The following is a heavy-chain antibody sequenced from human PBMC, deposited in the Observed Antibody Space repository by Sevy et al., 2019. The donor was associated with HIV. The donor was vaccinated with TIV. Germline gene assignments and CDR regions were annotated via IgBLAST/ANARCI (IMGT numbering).Heavy chain of an antibody. D-gene: IGHD5-18*01. CDR3: GWVGRGYSYGYDY. CDR1: GFTFSSYE. CDR2: ISSSGSTI. Sequence: GGSLRLSCAASGFTFSSYEMNWVHQAPGKGLEWVSYISSSGSTIYYADSEKGRFTISRDNAKNSLYLQMNSLRAEDTAVYYCGWVGRGYSYGYDYWGQGTLVTVSS. J-gene: IGHJ4*02. V-gene: IGHV3-48*03.